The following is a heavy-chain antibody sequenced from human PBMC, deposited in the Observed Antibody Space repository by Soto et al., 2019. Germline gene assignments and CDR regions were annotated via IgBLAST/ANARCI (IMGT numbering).Heavy chain of an antibody. J-gene: IGHJ4*02. D-gene: IGHD5-12*01. CDR2: ISYDGSNK. CDR3: AKDAHVWWLRFYPTIDY. CDR1: GFTFSSYG. Sequence: QVQLVESGGGVVQPGRSLRLSCAASGFTFSSYGMHWVRQAPGKGLEWVAVISYDGSNKYYADSVKGRFTISRDNSKNTLYLQMNSVRAEDTAVYYCAKDAHVWWLRFYPTIDYWGQGTLVTVSS. V-gene: IGHV3-30*18.